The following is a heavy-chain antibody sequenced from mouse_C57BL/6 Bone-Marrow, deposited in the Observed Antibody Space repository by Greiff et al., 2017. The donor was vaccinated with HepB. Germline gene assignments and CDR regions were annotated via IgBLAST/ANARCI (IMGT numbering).Heavy chain of an antibody. CDR3: ARPDSSGYYAMDY. J-gene: IGHJ4*01. D-gene: IGHD3-2*02. CDR1: GYTFTSYG. V-gene: IGHV1-81*01. CDR2: IYPRSGNT. Sequence: QVQLKQSGAELARPGASVKLSCKASGYTFTSYGISWVKQRTGQGLEWIGEIYPRSGNTYYNEKFKGKATLTADKSSSTAYMELRSLTSEDSAVYFCARPDSSGYYAMDYWGQGTSVTVSS.